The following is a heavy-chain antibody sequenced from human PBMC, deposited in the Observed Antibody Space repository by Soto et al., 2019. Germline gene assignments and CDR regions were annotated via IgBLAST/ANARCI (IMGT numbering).Heavy chain of an antibody. CDR2: IKEDGSEK. D-gene: IGHD3-3*01. V-gene: IGHV3-7*05. J-gene: IGHJ4*02. Sequence: EVQLVESGGGLVQPGGSLRLSCAASGFTFSGYWMKWVRQAPGKGLEWVATIKEDGSEKYYVDSVKGRFTISRDRAKNSVHLQMNSMRVEDTAVYYCASTRGYWGQGTLVTVSS. CDR3: ASTRGY. CDR1: GFTFSGYW.